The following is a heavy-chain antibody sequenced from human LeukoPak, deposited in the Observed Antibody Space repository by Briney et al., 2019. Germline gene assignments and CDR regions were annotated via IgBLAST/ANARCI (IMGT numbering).Heavy chain of an antibody. V-gene: IGHV3-23*01. CDR3: ARTLFIAAAGPGAFDI. Sequence: GGSLRLSCAASGFTFSSYAMSWVRQAPGKGLEWVSAISGSGGSTYYADSVKGRFTISRDNSKNTLYLQMNSLRAEDTAVYYCARTLFIAAAGPGAFDIWGQGTMVTVSS. D-gene: IGHD6-13*01. J-gene: IGHJ3*02. CDR2: ISGSGGST. CDR1: GFTFSSYA.